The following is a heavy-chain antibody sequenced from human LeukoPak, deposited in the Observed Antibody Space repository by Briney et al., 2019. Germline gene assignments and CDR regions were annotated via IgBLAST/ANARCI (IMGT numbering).Heavy chain of an antibody. D-gene: IGHD1-7*01. CDR1: GFTVSSNY. CDR2: ISSSSSYI. V-gene: IGHV3-21*01. CDR3: ARGGTTLFYYYGMDV. J-gene: IGHJ6*02. Sequence: GGSLRLSCAASGFTVSSNYMSWVRQAPGKGLEWVSSISSSSSYIYYADSVKGRFTISRDNAKNSLYLQMNSLRAEDTAVYYCARGGTTLFYYYGMDVWGQGTTVTVSS.